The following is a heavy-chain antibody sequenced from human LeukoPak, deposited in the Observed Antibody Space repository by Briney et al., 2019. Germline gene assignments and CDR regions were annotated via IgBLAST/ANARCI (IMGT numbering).Heavy chain of an antibody. CDR1: GFTVSSKY. V-gene: IGHV3-53*01. D-gene: IGHD3-10*01. Sequence: GGSLRLSCAASGFTVSSKYMSWVRQAPGKGLEWVSVIYSGITTYYADSVKGRFTISRDIPKNTLYLQMSSLRAEDTAVYYCATLGSYYDMDVWGQGTTVTVSS. CDR3: ATLGSYYDMDV. CDR2: IYSGITT. J-gene: IGHJ6*02.